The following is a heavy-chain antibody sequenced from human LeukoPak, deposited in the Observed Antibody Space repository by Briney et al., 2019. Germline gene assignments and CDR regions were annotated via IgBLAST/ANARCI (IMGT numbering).Heavy chain of an antibody. CDR2: INPSGGST. Sequence: PGGSLRLSCAASGFTFSSYGMHWVRQAPGQGLEWMGIINPSGGSTSYAQKFQGRVTMTRDTSTSTVYMELSSLRSEDTAVYYCARASSGWSFSYYFDYWGQGTLVTVSS. J-gene: IGHJ4*02. CDR1: GFTFSSYG. D-gene: IGHD6-19*01. V-gene: IGHV1-46*01. CDR3: ARASSGWSFSYYFDY.